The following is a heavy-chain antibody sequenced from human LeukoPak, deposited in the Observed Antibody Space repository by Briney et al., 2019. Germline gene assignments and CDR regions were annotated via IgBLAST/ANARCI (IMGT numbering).Heavy chain of an antibody. Sequence: PSETLSLTCAVYGGSFSGYYWSWIRQPPGKGLEWIGEINHSGSTNYNPSLKSRVTISVDTSKNQFSLKLSSVTAADTAVYYCARLGGTYYYYYMDVWGKGTTVTVSS. D-gene: IGHD3-16*01. CDR2: INHSGST. J-gene: IGHJ6*03. CDR3: ARLGGTYYYYYMDV. V-gene: IGHV4-34*01. CDR1: GGSFSGYY.